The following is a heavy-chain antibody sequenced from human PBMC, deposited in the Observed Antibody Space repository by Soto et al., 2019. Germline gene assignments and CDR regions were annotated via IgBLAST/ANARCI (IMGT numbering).Heavy chain of an antibody. CDR1: GFTFSSYA. J-gene: IGHJ4*02. V-gene: IGHV3-23*01. D-gene: IGHD6-19*01. CDR2: ISGSGGST. Sequence: EVQLLESGGGLVQPGGSLRLSCAASGFTFSSYAMSWVRQAPGKGLEWVSAISGSGGSTYYADSVKGRFTISRDSSKNTLYLQMNSLRAEDTAVYYCAKARFRDSSMFLLDYWGQGTLVTVSS. CDR3: AKARFRDSSMFLLDY.